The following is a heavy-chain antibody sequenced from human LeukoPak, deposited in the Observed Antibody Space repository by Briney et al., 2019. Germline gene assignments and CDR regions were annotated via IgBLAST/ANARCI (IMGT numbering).Heavy chain of an antibody. Sequence: ASVKVSCKASGYTFTGYYMHWVRQAPGQGLEWMGWINPNSGGTNYAQKFQGRVTMTRDTSISTAYMELSRLRSDDTAVYYCARAPSSGWPGNWFDPWGQGTLVTVSS. CDR1: GYTFTGYY. CDR2: INPNSGGT. V-gene: IGHV1-2*02. CDR3: ARAPSSGWPGNWFDP. J-gene: IGHJ5*02. D-gene: IGHD6-19*01.